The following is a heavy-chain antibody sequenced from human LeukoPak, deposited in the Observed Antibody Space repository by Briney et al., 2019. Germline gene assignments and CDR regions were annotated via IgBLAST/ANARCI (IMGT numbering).Heavy chain of an antibody. CDR1: GFTFSSYG. J-gene: IGHJ4*02. V-gene: IGHV3-30*02. CDR3: ARDRCSSTSCYFFDY. CDR2: IRNDGSKK. D-gene: IGHD2-2*01. Sequence: TGGSLRLSCAASGFTFSSYGMYWVRRAPAKGRGGWAFIRNDGSKKYYADSVKGRFTISRDNAKNSLYLQMNSLRAEDTAVYYCARDRCSSTSCYFFDYWGQGTLVTVSS.